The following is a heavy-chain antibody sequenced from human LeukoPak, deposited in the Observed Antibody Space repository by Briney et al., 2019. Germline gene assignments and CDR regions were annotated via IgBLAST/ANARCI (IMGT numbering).Heavy chain of an antibody. CDR3: AKSGAQYCTGGSCYFDY. D-gene: IGHD2-15*01. CDR1: GFTFSSYG. Sequence: GGSLRLSCVASGFTFSSYGTHWVRRAPGKGLEWVAIISYEGSTKYYADSVKGRFTISRDNSKNTLYLQMNSLSAEDTAIYYCAKSGAQYCTGGSCYFDYWGQGTLVTVSS. J-gene: IGHJ4*02. V-gene: IGHV3-30*18. CDR2: ISYEGSTK.